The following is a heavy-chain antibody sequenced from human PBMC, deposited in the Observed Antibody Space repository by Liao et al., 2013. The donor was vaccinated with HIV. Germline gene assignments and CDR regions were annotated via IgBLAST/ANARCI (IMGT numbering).Heavy chain of an antibody. CDR1: GGSISSGSYY. CDR3: ARVQWXPAPNWYSDL. J-gene: IGHJ2*01. D-gene: IGHD1-26*01. V-gene: IGHV4-61*02. CDR2: IYTSGST. Sequence: QVQLQESGPGLVKPSQTLSLTCTVSGGSISSGSYYWSWIRQPAGKGLEWIGRIYTSGSTNYNPSLKSRVTMSVDTSKNQFSLKLTSVTAADTAVYYCARVQWXPAPNWYSDLWGRGTLVIVSS.